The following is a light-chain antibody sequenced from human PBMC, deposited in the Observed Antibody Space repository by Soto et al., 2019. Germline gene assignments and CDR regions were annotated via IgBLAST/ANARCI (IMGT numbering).Light chain of an antibody. CDR3: LSYDSSLSGWV. CDR1: SSNIGAGHD. J-gene: IGLJ3*02. CDR2: DNT. V-gene: IGLV1-40*01. Sequence: QAVVTQPPSVSGTPGQRVTISCIGSSSNIGAGHDVHWYQQLPRTAPKLLIYDNTNRPSGVPDRFSGSKSGTSASLAITGLQAEDEADYYCLSYDSSLSGWVFGGGTKVTVL.